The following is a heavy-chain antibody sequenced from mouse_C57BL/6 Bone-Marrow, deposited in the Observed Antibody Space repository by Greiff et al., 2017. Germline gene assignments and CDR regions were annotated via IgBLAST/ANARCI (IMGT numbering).Heavy chain of an antibody. CDR1: GYTFTAYW. CDR2: ILPGSGST. V-gene: IGHV1-9*01. J-gene: IGHJ2*01. CDR3: FYGSSFDY. Sequence: VQLQQSGAELMKPGASVKLSCKASGYTFTAYWIEWVKQRPGHGLEWIGDILPGSGSTNYNVKFKGKATFTADTSSNTAYMQLSSLTTEDSAIYYCFYGSSFDYWGQGTTLTVSS. D-gene: IGHD1-1*01.